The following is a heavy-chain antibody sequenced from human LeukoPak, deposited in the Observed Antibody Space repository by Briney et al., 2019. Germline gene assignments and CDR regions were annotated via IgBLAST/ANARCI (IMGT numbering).Heavy chain of an antibody. CDR3: ARDGYDFWSGYHYYYYYGMDV. D-gene: IGHD3-3*01. V-gene: IGHV3-11*01. J-gene: IGHJ6*02. CDR1: GFTFSDYY. CDR2: ISSSGSTI. Sequence: GGPLRLSCAASGFTFSDYYMSWIRQAPGKGLEWVSYISSSGSTIYYADSVEGRFTISRDNAKNSLYLQMNSLRAEDTAVYYCARDGYDFWSGYHYYYYYGMDVWGQGTTVTVSS.